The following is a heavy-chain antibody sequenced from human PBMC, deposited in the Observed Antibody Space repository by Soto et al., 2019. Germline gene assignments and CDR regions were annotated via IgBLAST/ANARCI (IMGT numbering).Heavy chain of an antibody. Sequence: EVQVLESGGVLVQPGGSLRLSCVAPGLIFSNYAMSWVRQDPGKGVEWVSGISGSGVSPHYADSAKGRFTLSRDNSKNTLFLQMNTLRAEDTAVYYCAREGDITAAFDYWGQGTLVTVSS. CDR1: GLIFSNYA. D-gene: IGHD6-13*01. V-gene: IGHV3-23*01. CDR2: ISGSGVSP. J-gene: IGHJ4*02. CDR3: AREGDITAAFDY.